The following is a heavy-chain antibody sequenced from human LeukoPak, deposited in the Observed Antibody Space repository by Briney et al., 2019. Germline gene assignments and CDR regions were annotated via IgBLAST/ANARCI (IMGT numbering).Heavy chain of an antibody. V-gene: IGHV3-23*01. D-gene: IGHD6-25*01. CDR3: AKGSGGDYSAFDI. J-gene: IGHJ3*02. CDR1: GFTFSGYA. CDR2: ISGSGDTT. Sequence: PGGSLRLSCAASGFTFSGYAVSWVRQAPGKGLEWVSTISGSGDTTYFADPVKGRFTISRDNSKNTLDLQMSSLRGEDTAVYYCAKGSGGDYSAFDIWGQGTMVTVSP.